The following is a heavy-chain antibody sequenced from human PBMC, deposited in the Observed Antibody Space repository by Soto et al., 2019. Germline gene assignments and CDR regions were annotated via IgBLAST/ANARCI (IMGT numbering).Heavy chain of an antibody. V-gene: IGHV4-59*01. CDR2: IYYRGST. J-gene: IGHJ6*02. CDR3: AREDDGMDV. Sequence: SETLSLTCTVSGGSISGYYWSWIRQAPGKGLEYIGYIYYRGSTNYNPSLKSRVTMSVDTSRNQFSLTLNSVTAADTAVYYCAREDDGMDVWGQGTPVTVSS. CDR1: GGSISGYY.